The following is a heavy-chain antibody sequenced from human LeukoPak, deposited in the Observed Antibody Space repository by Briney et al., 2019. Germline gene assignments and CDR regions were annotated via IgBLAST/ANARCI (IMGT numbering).Heavy chain of an antibody. J-gene: IGHJ3*02. D-gene: IGHD6-19*01. CDR2: INHSGST. Sequence: PSETLSLTCAVYGGSFSGYYWSWIRQPPGKGLEWIGEINHSGSTNYNPSLKSRVTISVDTSKNQFSLKLSSVTAADTAVYYCARGVQWLVRGAFDIWGQGTMVTVSS. CDR3: ARGVQWLVRGAFDI. V-gene: IGHV4-34*01. CDR1: GGSFSGYY.